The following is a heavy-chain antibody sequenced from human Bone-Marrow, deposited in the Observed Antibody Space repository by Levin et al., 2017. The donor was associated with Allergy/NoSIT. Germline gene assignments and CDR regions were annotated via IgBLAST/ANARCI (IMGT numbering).Heavy chain of an antibody. CDR1: GFSFSTFA. D-gene: IGHD2-15*01. J-gene: IGHJ4*02. CDR2: ISSSSSSI. V-gene: IGHV3-48*02. CDR3: ATRLAYCSGGNCQ. Sequence: SGGSLRLSCGVSGFSFSTFAMNWVRQAPGKGLEWVSYISSSSSSIYYTDSVKGRFTISRDNAKNSLYLQMSSLRDEDTAVYYCATRLAYCSGGNCQWGQGTLVTVSS.